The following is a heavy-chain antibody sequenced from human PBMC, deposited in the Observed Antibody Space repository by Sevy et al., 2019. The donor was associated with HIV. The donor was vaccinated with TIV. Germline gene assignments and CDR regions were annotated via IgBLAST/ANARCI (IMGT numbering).Heavy chain of an antibody. Sequence: GGSLRLSCAASGFTFNFHSMHWVRQAPGKGLEWVAFIWHDGGNKYMADSVKGRFTISRDNSKYTLFLQMNSLTVEDTAVYYYARETDSSAKWLDPWGQGTLVTVSS. CDR2: IWHDGGNK. D-gene: IGHD6-19*01. J-gene: IGHJ5*02. CDR3: ARETDSSAKWLDP. V-gene: IGHV3-30*02. CDR1: GFTFNFHS.